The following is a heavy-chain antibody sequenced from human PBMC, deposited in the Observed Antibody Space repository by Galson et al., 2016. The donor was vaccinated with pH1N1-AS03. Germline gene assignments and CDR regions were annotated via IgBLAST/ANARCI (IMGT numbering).Heavy chain of an antibody. D-gene: IGHD3-10*01. V-gene: IGHV1-69*06. CDR3: ARGLTYHFGSGSVF. J-gene: IGHJ4*02. Sequence: SVKVSCKASGGTLNNYAINWVRQAPGQGLEWMGGISPIFGSANHAQKFQGRVTITADIFTNTVYMEWSSLRSEATAVYYCARGLTYHFGSGSVFWGQGTLVTVSS. CDR2: ISPIFGSA. CDR1: GGTLNNYA.